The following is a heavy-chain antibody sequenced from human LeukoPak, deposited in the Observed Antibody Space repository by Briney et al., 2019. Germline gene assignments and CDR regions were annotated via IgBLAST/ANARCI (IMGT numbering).Heavy chain of an antibody. V-gene: IGHV1-69*05. D-gene: IGHD2-2*01. CDR1: GGTFSSYA. CDR3: ARDPRSAARSVWWFDP. CDR2: IIPIFGTA. Sequence: SVKVSCKASGGTFSSYAISWVRQAPGQGLEWMGGIIPIFGTANYAQKFQGRVTITTDESTSTAYMELSSLRSEDTAVYYCARDPRSAARSVWWFDPWGQGTLVTVSS. J-gene: IGHJ5*02.